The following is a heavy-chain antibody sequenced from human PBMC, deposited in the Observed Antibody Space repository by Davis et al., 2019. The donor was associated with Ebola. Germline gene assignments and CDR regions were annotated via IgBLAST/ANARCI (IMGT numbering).Heavy chain of an antibody. CDR1: GGSFSGYY. CDR2: INHSGST. Sequence: MPSETLSLTCAVYGGSFSGYYWSWIRQPPGKGLEWIGEINHSGSTNYNPSLKSRVTISVDTSKNQFSLKLSSVTAADTAVYYCAKDPRGYYDFWSAGVYYYYGMDVWGQGTTVTVSS. V-gene: IGHV4-34*01. D-gene: IGHD3-3*01. CDR3: AKDPRGYYDFWSAGVYYYYGMDV. J-gene: IGHJ6*02.